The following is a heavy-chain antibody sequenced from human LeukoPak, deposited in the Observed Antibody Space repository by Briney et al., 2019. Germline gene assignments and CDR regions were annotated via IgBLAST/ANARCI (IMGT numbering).Heavy chain of an antibody. CDR1: AGSISGYY. D-gene: IGHD2-15*01. V-gene: IGHV4-59*01. J-gene: IGHJ3*02. CDR3: ARETVIATTYDAFDI. Sequence: SETLSLTCTVSAGSISGYYWTWIRQPPGKGLEWIGNIYYTGNTDYNRSLKSRVTISIDTSKNQFSLKLSSVTAADTALYYCARETVIATTYDAFDIWGQGTMVTVSS. CDR2: IYYTGNT.